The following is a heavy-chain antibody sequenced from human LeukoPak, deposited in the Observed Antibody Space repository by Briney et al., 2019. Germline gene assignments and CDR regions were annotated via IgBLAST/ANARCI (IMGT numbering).Heavy chain of an antibody. CDR1: GGSISSGSYY. D-gene: IGHD5-24*01. V-gene: IGHV4-61*02. CDR3: ARGKNGYNP. Sequence: SQTLSLTCTVSGGSISSGSYYWSWIRQPAGKGLEWIGRIYTSGSTNYNPSLRSRVTISVDTSKNQLSLKLRYVTAADAAVYYCARGKNGYNPWGQGTLVTVSS. J-gene: IGHJ5*02. CDR2: IYTSGST.